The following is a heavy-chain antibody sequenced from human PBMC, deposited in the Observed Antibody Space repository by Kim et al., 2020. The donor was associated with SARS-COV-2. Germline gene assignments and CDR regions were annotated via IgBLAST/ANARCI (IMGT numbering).Heavy chain of an antibody. Sequence: SETLSLTCTVSGGSISSSSYYWGWIRQPPGKGLEWIGSIYYSGSTYYNPSLKSRVTISVDTSKNQFSLKLSSVTAADTAVYYCARHYSNKPRGIVRANPPLYFDYWGQGTLVTVSS. J-gene: IGHJ4*02. CDR3: ARHYSNKPRGIVRANPPLYFDY. CDR1: GGSISSSSYY. D-gene: IGHD1-26*01. CDR2: IYYSGST. V-gene: IGHV4-39*01.